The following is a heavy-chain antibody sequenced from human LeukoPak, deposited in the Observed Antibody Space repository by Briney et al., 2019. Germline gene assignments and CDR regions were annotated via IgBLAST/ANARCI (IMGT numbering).Heavy chain of an antibody. CDR2: IIPILGIA. CDR1: XYTFTSYD. D-gene: IGHD5-24*01. J-gene: IGHJ4*02. CDR3: ARAAGRDGYNYK. V-gene: IGHV1-69*10. Sequence: VTVSCXASXYTFTSYDINWVRQAPGQGLEWMGRIIPILGIANYAQKFQGRVTITADKSTSTAYMELSSLRSEDTAVYYCARAAGRDGYNYKWGQGTLVTVSS.